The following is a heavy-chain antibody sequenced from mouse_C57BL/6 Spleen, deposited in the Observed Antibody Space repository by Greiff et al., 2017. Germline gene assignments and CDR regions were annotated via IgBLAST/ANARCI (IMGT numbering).Heavy chain of an antibody. V-gene: IGHV3-6*01. J-gene: IGHJ3*01. CDR2: ISYDGSN. CDR1: GYSITSGYY. Sequence: EVQLQESGPGLVKPSQSLSLTCSVTGYSITSGYYWNWIRQFPGNKLEWMGYISYDGSNNYNPSLKNRISITRDTSKNQFFLKLNSVTNEDTATYYCARDLGAWFAYWGQGTLVTVSA. CDR3: ARDLGAWFAY.